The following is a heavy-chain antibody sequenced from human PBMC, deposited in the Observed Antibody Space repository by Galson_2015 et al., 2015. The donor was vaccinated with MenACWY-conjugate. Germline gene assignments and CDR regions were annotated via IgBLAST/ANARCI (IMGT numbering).Heavy chain of an antibody. D-gene: IGHD2-2*01. CDR3: AKVPRYQLLRAPTDYYMDV. CDR2: ISGSGGST. J-gene: IGHJ6*03. Sequence: SLRLSCAASGFTFSSYAMSWVRQAPGKGLEWVSAISGSGGSTYYADSVKGRFTISRDNSKNTLYLQMNSLRAEDTAVYYCAKVPRYQLLRAPTDYYMDVWGKGTTVTVSS. V-gene: IGHV3-23*01. CDR1: GFTFSSYA.